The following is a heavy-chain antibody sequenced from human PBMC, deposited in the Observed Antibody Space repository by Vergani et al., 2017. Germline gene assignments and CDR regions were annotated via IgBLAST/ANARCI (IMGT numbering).Heavy chain of an antibody. J-gene: IGHJ4*02. Sequence: QVQLVESGGGVVQPGRSLRLSCAASGFTFSSYAMHWVRQAPGKGLEWVAVISYDGSNKYYADSVKGRFTISRDNSKNTLYLQMNSLRAEDTAVYYCASSSSWWWGQGTLVTVSS. CDR1: GFTFSSYA. CDR2: ISYDGSNK. D-gene: IGHD6-13*01. V-gene: IGHV3-30-3*01. CDR3: ASSSSWW.